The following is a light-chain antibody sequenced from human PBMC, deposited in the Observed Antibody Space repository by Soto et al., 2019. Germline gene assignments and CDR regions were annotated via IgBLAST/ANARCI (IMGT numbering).Light chain of an antibody. CDR3: LQYEAYPRT. Sequence: DIQMTQSPSSLSASVGDRVTITCRASQGARNQIDWFQQKPGEAPKALIYDASILHSGVSSKFSGCGSGTDFTLTISSLQPEDFATYYCLQYEAYPRTFGQGTKVDIK. J-gene: IGKJ1*01. CDR1: QGARNQ. CDR2: DAS. V-gene: IGKV1-16*02.